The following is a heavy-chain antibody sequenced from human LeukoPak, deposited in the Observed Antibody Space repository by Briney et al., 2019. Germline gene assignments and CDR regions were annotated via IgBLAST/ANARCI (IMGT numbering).Heavy chain of an antibody. CDR2: ITPTSGGT. J-gene: IGHJ6*03. CDR3: ARSRTPPYGYYYYYMDV. Sequence: ASVKVSCKASVYTFTGYYMHWVRQAPGRGVEWMGRITPTSGGTNYAQKFQGRVTMTRDTSISTAYMELSRLRSDDTAVYYCARSRTPPYGYYYYYMDVWGKGTTVTVSS. V-gene: IGHV1-2*06. D-gene: IGHD2-21*01. CDR1: VYTFTGYY.